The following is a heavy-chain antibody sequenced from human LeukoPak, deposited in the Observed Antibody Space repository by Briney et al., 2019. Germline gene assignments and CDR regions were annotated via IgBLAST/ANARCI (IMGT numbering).Heavy chain of an antibody. CDR2: IYYSGST. CDR1: GGSISSGDYY. J-gene: IGHJ4*02. D-gene: IGHD3-3*01. V-gene: IGHV4-30-4*08. Sequence: SQTLSLTCTVSGGSISSGDYYWSWTRQPPGKGLEWIGYIYYSGSTYYNPSLKSRVTISVDTSKNQFSLKLSSVTAADTAVYYCASIPYYDFWSGYYAPSYFDYWGQGTLVTVSS. CDR3: ASIPYYDFWSGYYAPSYFDY.